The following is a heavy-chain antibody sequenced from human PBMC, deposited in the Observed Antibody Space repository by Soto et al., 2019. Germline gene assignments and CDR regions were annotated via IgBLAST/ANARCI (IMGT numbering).Heavy chain of an antibody. CDR1: GFAFSYYG. CDR3: ASGEGRNGHEPRFDY. Sequence: QMQLVESGGGVVQPGRSLRVSCATSGFAFSYYGIHWVRQAPGKGLEWVADISHDGKDKWYADSVKGRFTISRDNSENTLYLQMNGLRSEDTSVYFCASGEGRNGHEPRFDYWGQGTLVTVSS. D-gene: IGHD3-10*01. J-gene: IGHJ4*02. V-gene: IGHV3-30*03. CDR2: ISHDGKDK.